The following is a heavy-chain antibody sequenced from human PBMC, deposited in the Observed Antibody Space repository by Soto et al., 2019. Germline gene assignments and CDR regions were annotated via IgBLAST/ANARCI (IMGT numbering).Heavy chain of an antibody. Sequence: GESLKISCEGSVYSVTSYWSGWVRQMPGKGLEWMGIIYPGDSDTRYSPSFQGQVTISADKSISTAYLQWSSLKASDTAMYYCARTAVNSGSYSGESYYYYYGMDVWGQGTTVTVSS. CDR2: IYPGDSDT. CDR3: ARTAVNSGSYSGESYYYYYGMDV. CDR1: VYSVTSYW. J-gene: IGHJ6*02. D-gene: IGHD1-26*01. V-gene: IGHV5-51*01.